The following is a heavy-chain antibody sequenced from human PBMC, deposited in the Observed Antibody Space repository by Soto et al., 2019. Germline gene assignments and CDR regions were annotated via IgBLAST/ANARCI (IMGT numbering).Heavy chain of an antibody. Sequence: SETLSLTCTVSGGSISSYYWSWIRQPPGKGLKWIGYIYYSGSTNYNPSLKSRVTISVDTSKNQFSLKLSSVTAADTAVYYCARDTNFAGGGFDYWGQGTLVTVSS. V-gene: IGHV4-59*01. J-gene: IGHJ4*02. CDR1: GGSISSYY. D-gene: IGHD2-15*01. CDR3: ARDTNFAGGGFDY. CDR2: IYYSGST.